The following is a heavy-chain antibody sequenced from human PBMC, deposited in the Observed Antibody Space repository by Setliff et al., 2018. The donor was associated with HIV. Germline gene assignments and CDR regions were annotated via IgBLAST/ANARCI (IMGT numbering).Heavy chain of an antibody. CDR1: GFTFSSYK. Sequence: GGSLRLSCAASGFTFSSYKFNWVRQAPGRGLEWVSSISIGSGAAIYYAESVQGRFTVSRDNSKNSLYLQMNSLRVEDTAVYYCARDYLYYNMYNGSPVYGMDVWGQGTTVTVSS. CDR2: ISIGSGAAI. D-gene: IGHD3-10*01. CDR3: ARDYLYYNMYNGSPVYGMDV. J-gene: IGHJ6*02. V-gene: IGHV3-48*03.